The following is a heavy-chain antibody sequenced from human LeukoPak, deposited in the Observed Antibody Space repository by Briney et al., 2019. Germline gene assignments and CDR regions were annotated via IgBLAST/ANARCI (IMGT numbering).Heavy chain of an antibody. J-gene: IGHJ4*02. V-gene: IGHV1-8*02. Sequence: GASVKVSCKASGGTFSSYAISWVRQAPGQGLEWMGWMNPNSGNTGYAQKFQGRVTMTRDTSISTAYMELSSLRSEDTAVYYCARGRFRWELEIRDFDYWGQGTLVTVSS. CDR1: GGTFSSYA. CDR2: MNPNSGNT. D-gene: IGHD1-26*01. CDR3: ARGRFRWELEIRDFDY.